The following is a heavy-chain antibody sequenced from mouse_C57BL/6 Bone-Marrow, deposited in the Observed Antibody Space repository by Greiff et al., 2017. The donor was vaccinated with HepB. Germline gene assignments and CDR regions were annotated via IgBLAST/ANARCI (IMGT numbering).Heavy chain of an antibody. Sequence: VQRVESGAELVRPGASVTLSCKASGYTFTDYEMHWVKQTPVHGLEWIGAIDPETGGTAYNQKFKGKAILTADKSSSTAYMELRSLTSEDSAVYYCTRNWYYFDYWGQGTTLTVSS. CDR2: IDPETGGT. V-gene: IGHV1-15*01. CDR1: GYTFTDYE. CDR3: TRNWYYFDY. J-gene: IGHJ2*01. D-gene: IGHD4-1*01.